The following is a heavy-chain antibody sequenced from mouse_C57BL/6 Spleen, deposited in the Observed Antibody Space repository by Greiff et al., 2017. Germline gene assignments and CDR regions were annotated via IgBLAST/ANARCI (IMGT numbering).Heavy chain of an antibody. V-gene: IGHV1-81*01. CDR3: ARRELGQNFDY. CDR2: IYPRSGNT. CDR1: GYTFTSYG. J-gene: IGHJ2*01. D-gene: IGHD4-1*01. Sequence: QVQLKQSGAELARPGASVKLSCKASGYTFTSYGISWVKQRTGQGLEWIGEIYPRSGNTYYNEKFKGEATLTADKSSSTAYMELRSLTSEDSAVYFCARRELGQNFDYWGQGTTLTVSS.